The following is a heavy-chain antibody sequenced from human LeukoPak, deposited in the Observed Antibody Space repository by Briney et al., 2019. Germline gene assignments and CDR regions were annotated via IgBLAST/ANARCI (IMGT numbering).Heavy chain of an antibody. CDR1: GFTFSGSA. J-gene: IGHJ4*02. D-gene: IGHD3-10*01. CDR2: IRSKANSYAT. Sequence: AGGSLRLSCAASGFTFSGSAMHWARQASGKGLEWVGRIRSKANSYATAYAASVKGRFTISRDDSKNTAYLQMNSLKTEDTAVYYCTRTIDPRWASEGVDFDYWGQGTLVTVSS. V-gene: IGHV3-73*01. CDR3: TRTIDPRWASEGVDFDY.